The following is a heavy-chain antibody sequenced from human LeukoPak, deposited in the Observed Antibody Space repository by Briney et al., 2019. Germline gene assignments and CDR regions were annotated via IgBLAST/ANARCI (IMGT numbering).Heavy chain of an antibody. V-gene: IGHV3-23*01. J-gene: IGHJ4*02. Sequence: PGGSLRLSCAASGFTFSSYAMSWVRQAPGKGLEWVSAISGSGGSTYYAASVKGRFTISRDNSKNTLYLQMNSLRAEDTAVYYCARDLSSGWNYWGQGTLVTVSS. CDR2: ISGSGGST. CDR3: ARDLSSGWNY. D-gene: IGHD6-19*01. CDR1: GFTFSSYA.